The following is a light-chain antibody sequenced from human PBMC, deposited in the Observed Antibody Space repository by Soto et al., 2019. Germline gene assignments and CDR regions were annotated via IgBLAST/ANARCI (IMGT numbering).Light chain of an antibody. J-gene: IGKJ1*01. CDR2: GAS. Sequence: MAKSPSSLCASVGDRVTITCRGSQSISKSLSWYQQKPGEAPELMIYGASKLQSGFPSRFSGSGSGTDFTLTISSLQPEDSASDSCQGSYSGPVAFGQGTKV. CDR1: QSISKS. V-gene: IGKV1-39*01. CDR3: QGSYSGPVA.